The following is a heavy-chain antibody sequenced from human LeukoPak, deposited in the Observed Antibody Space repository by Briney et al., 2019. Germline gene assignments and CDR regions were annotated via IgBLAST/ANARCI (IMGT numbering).Heavy chain of an antibody. CDR1: GGSISSYY. J-gene: IGHJ4*02. Sequence: SETLSLTCTVSGGSISSYYWSWIRQPPGKGLEWIGYIYYSGSTNYNPSLKSRVTISVDTSKKQVSLRLTSVTAADTAVYYCARGGYHYDTSGNLLDSWGQGTLVTISS. V-gene: IGHV4-59*08. D-gene: IGHD3-22*01. CDR3: ARGGYHYDTSGNLLDS. CDR2: IYYSGST.